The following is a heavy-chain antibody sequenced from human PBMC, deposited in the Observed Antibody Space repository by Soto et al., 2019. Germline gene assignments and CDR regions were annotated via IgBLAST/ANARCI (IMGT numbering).Heavy chain of an antibody. CDR3: ARAERIFGNYDGMDV. V-gene: IGHV3-74*01. J-gene: IGHJ6*02. D-gene: IGHD3-3*01. Sequence: GGSLRLSCAASGFTFSSYWMHWVRQAPGKGLVWVSRINSDGSSTSYADSVKGRFTISRDNAKNTLYLQMNSLRAEDTAVYYCARAERIFGNYDGMDVWGQGTTVTVSS. CDR1: GFTFSSYW. CDR2: INSDGSST.